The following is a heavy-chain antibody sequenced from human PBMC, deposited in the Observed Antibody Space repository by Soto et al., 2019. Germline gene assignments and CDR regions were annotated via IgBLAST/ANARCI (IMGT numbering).Heavy chain of an antibody. V-gene: IGHV1-18*01. CDR3: ARGPYGPGSTSNYNWFEP. CDR1: GYTFTGYG. CDR2: ISAYNGNT. J-gene: IGHJ5*02. D-gene: IGHD3-10*01. Sequence: VKVSCKASGYTFTGYGISWVRQAPGQGLEWMGWISAYNGNTNYAQKLQGRVTMTTDTSTSTAYMELRSLRSDDTAVYYCARGPYGPGSTSNYNWFEPWGQGTLVIVSS.